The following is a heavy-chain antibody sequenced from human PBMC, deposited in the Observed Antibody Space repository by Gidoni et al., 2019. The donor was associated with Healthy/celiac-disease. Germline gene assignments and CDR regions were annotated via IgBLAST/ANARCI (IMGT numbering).Heavy chain of an antibody. CDR3: AKALIVVVPAAIPAFDY. Sequence: EVQLLESGGGLVQPGGSLRLSCAASGFTFSSYAMSWVRQAPGKGLEWVSAISGSGGSTYYADSVKGRFTISRDNSKNTLYLQMNSLRAEDTAVYYCAKALIVVVPAAIPAFDYWGQGTLVTVSS. CDR1: GFTFSSYA. D-gene: IGHD2-2*01. J-gene: IGHJ4*02. CDR2: ISGSGGST. V-gene: IGHV3-23*01.